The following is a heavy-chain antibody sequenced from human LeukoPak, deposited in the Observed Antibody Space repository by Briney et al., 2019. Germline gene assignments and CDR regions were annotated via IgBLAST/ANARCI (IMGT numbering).Heavy chain of an antibody. CDR2: ISSSGGTI. D-gene: IGHD3-22*01. J-gene: IGHJ4*02. CDR1: GFTFSSYE. CDR3: AKDRGYYYDSSAYGSYFDY. Sequence: PGGSLRLSCAASGFTFSSYEMNWVRQAPGKGLEWVSYISSSGGTIYYADSVRGRFTISRDNSKNSLYLQMNSLRTEDTALYYCAKDRGYYYDSSAYGSYFDYWGQGTLVTVSS. V-gene: IGHV3-48*03.